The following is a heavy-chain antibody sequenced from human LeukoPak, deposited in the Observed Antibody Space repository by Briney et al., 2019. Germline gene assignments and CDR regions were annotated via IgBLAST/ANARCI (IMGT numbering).Heavy chain of an antibody. CDR2: LYYSGSA. V-gene: IGHV4-39*01. D-gene: IGHD3-16*02. CDR3: ARTYDYIWGSFRSHSFDS. CDR1: GGSISSNNYY. J-gene: IGHJ4*02. Sequence: SETLSLTCTVSGGSISSNNYYWGWIRQPPGKGLEWIGSLYYSGSAYYNPSLKSRVIISVDASKNQFSLKLSSVTAADTGVYYCARTYDYIWGSFRSHSFDSWGQGTLVTVSS.